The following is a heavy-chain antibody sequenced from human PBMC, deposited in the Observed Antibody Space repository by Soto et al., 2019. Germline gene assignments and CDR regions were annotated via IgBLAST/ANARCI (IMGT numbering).Heavy chain of an antibody. J-gene: IGHJ6*02. V-gene: IGHV3-48*03. CDR1: GFTFSSYE. D-gene: IGHD1-1*01. Sequence: EVQLVESGGGLVQPGGSLRLSCAASGFTFSSYEMNWVRQAPGKGLEWVSYISSSGSTIYYADSVKGRITISRDNAKNSLYLQMNSLRAEDTAVYYCARGGPYWNVRIRHHDYYYYYGMDVWGQGTTVTVSS. CDR2: ISSSGSTI. CDR3: ARGGPYWNVRIRHHDYYYYYGMDV.